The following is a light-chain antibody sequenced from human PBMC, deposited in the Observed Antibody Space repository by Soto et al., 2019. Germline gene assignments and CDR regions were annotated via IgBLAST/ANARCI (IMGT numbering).Light chain of an antibody. CDR1: QSITSY. CDR3: QQRSNWPPEFT. Sequence: EIVLTHSPAYLSLSPWEIVTLSCRASQSITSYLAWYQKKPGQTPRLLIYDAVNRATGVPDRFSGGGSGTDFTLTISSLEAEDSAVYYCQQRSNWPPEFTFGQGTKVDIK. V-gene: IGKV3-11*01. CDR2: DAV. J-gene: IGKJ2*01.